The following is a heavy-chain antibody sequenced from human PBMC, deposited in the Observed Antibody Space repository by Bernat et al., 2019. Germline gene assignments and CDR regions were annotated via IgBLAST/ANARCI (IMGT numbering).Heavy chain of an antibody. J-gene: IGHJ4*02. CDR1: GGPISSSSYY. CDR2: IYYSGST. Sequence: QLQMQESGPGLVKPSETLPLTCTVFGGPISSSSYYWGWIRQPPGNGLEWIGRIYYSGSTYYNPSRKSRVTISVDTSKSQLSLKLSSVTSADTAVYYCAIHFSVIGADCGGNCYSIGYWGQGTLVTVSS. D-gene: IGHD2-21*02. V-gene: IGHV4-39*01. CDR3: AIHFSVIGADCGGNCYSIGY.